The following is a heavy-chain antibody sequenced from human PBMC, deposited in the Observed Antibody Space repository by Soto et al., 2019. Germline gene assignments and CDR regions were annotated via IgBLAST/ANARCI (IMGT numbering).Heavy chain of an antibody. Sequence: ASVKVSCKASGYTFTSYDINWVRQATGQGLEWMGWMNPNSGNTGYAQKFQGRVTMTRNTSISTAYMELSSLRSEDTAVYYCARERVTTAAGTFDYWGQGTLVTVS. CDR3: ARERVTTAAGTFDY. CDR1: GYTFTSYD. J-gene: IGHJ4*02. CDR2: MNPNSGNT. V-gene: IGHV1-8*01. D-gene: IGHD6-13*01.